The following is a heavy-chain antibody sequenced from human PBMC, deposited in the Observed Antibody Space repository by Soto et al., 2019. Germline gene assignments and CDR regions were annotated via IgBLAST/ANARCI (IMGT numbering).Heavy chain of an antibody. V-gene: IGHV3-33*01. CDR2: IWYDGSNK. Sequence: LRLSCAASGFTFSSYGMHWVRQAPGKGLEWVAVIWYDGSNKYYADSVKGRFTISRDNSKNTLYLQMNSLRAEDTAVYYCARAQIAVAGTNYYYYYGMDVWGQGTTVTVSS. CDR1: GFTFSSYG. CDR3: ARAQIAVAGTNYYYYYGMDV. D-gene: IGHD6-19*01. J-gene: IGHJ6*02.